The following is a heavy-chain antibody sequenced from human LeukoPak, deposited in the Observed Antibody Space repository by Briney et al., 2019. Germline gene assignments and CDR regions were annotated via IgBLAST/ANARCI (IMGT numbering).Heavy chain of an antibody. J-gene: IGHJ6*03. Sequence: GGSLRLSCAASGFSFSSFAMSWVRQAPGKGLEWVSAIGVSGTTYYADSVKGRFTISRDNSKNTLYLQMNSLRAEDTAIYYCAKGPFPRTTGYYMDVWGKGTTVTVSS. V-gene: IGHV3-23*01. CDR3: AKGPFPRTTGYYMDV. CDR2: IGVSGTT. D-gene: IGHD1-7*01. CDR1: GFSFSSFA.